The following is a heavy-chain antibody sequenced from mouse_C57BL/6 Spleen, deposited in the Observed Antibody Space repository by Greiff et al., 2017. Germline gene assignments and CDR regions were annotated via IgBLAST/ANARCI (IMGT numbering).Heavy chain of an antibody. V-gene: IGHV1-50*01. CDR3: ARGEEEVTTRVAPLDY. J-gene: IGHJ2*01. CDR1: GYTFTSYW. Sequence: QVQLQQPGAELVKPGASVKLSCKASGYTFTSYWMQWVKQRPGQGLEWIGEIDPSDSYTNYNQKFKGKAKLTVDTSSSTAYMQRSSLTSEDSAVYNCARGEEEVTTRVAPLDYWGQGTTLTVSS. D-gene: IGHD1-1*01. CDR2: IDPSDSYT.